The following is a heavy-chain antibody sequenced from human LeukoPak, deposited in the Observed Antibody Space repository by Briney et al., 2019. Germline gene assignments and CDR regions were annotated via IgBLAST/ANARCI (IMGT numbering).Heavy chain of an antibody. CDR2: ISYDGSNK. D-gene: IGHD3-22*01. Sequence: PGRSLRLSCAASGFTFSSYGMHWVRQAPGKGLEWVAVISYDGSNKYYADSVKGRFTISRDNSKNTLYLQMNSLRAEDTAVYYCARDRDSSGYHLVDYWGQGTLVTVSS. CDR3: ARDRDSSGYHLVDY. J-gene: IGHJ4*02. V-gene: IGHV3-30*03. CDR1: GFTFSSYG.